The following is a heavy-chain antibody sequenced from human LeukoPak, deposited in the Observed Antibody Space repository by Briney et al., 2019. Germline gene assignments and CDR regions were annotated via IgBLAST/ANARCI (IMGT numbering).Heavy chain of an antibody. CDR1: GFTFSSYG. CDR3: AKSHDYGDYPGDY. CDR2: ISYDGSNK. Sequence: GGSLRLSCAASGFTFSSYGMHWVRQAPGKGLEWVAVISYDGSNKYYADSVKGRFTISRDNSENTLYLQMNSLRAEDTAVYYCAKSHDYGDYPGDYWGQGTLVTVSS. D-gene: IGHD4-17*01. V-gene: IGHV3-30*18. J-gene: IGHJ4*02.